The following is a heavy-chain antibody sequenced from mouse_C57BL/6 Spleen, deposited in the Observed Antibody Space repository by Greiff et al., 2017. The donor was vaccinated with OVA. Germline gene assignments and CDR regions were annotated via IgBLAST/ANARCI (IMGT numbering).Heavy chain of an antibody. D-gene: IGHD1-1*01. Sequence: VQLVESGAELVKPGASVKISCKASGYAFSSYWLNWVKQRPGTGLEWIGQIYPGDGDTNYNGKFKGKATLTADKSSSTAYMQLSSLTSEDSAVYFCAPYYGSSFFAYWGQGTLVTVSA. CDR2: IYPGDGDT. J-gene: IGHJ3*01. CDR3: APYYGSSFFAY. V-gene: IGHV1-80*01. CDR1: GYAFSSYW.